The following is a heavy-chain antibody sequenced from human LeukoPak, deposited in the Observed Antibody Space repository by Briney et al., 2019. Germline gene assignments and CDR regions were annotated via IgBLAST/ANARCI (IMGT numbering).Heavy chain of an antibody. CDR3: ARQYYGSGSYYNVGYYYYGMDV. CDR1: GYSFTSYW. V-gene: IGHV5-10-1*01. J-gene: IGHJ6*04. D-gene: IGHD3-10*01. CDR2: IDPSDSYT. Sequence: GESLKISCKGSGYSFTSYWISWVRQMPGKGLEWMGRIDPSDSYTNYSPSFQGHVTISADKSISTAYLQWSSLKASDTAMYYCARQYYGSGSYYNVGYYYYGMDVGGKGTTVTVSS.